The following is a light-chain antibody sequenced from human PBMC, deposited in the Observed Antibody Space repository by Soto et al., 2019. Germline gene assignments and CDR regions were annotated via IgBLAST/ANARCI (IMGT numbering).Light chain of an antibody. CDR2: DTS. J-gene: IGKJ5*01. Sequence: TLSPVTLSVTNGERARLSCMACQSVSSKLARYQQTPGQAPRLLIYDTSTRATGIPARFSGSGSGTEFTLSISCLQSEDFAVYYCHQYSNWPPITFGGGTRLEIK. V-gene: IGKV3-15*01. CDR1: QSVSSK. CDR3: HQYSNWPPIT.